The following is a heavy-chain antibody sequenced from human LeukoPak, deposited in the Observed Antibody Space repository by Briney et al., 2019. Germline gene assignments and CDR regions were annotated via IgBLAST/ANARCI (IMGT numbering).Heavy chain of an antibody. Sequence: LETLSLTCAVYGGSFSGYYWSWIRQPPGKGLEWIGEINHSGSTNYNPSLKSRVTISVDTSKNQFSLKLSSETAADTAVYYCARGRKFDYWGQGTLVTVSS. CDR3: ARGRKFDY. CDR2: INHSGST. J-gene: IGHJ4*02. D-gene: IGHD1-14*01. V-gene: IGHV4-34*01. CDR1: GGSFSGYY.